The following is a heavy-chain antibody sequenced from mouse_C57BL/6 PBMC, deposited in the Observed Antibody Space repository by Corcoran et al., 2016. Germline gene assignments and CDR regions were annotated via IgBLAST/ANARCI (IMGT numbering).Heavy chain of an antibody. CDR1: GYTFTDYY. Sequence: EAQLQQSGPELVKPGASVKISCKASGYTFTDYYMNWVKQSHGKSLEWIGDINPNNGGTSYNQKFKGKATLTVDKSSSTAYMELRSLTSEDSAVYYCARGGYGSSSDWYFDVWGTGTTVTVSS. D-gene: IGHD1-1*01. V-gene: IGHV1-26*01. CDR3: ARGGYGSSSDWYFDV. J-gene: IGHJ1*03. CDR2: INPNNGGT.